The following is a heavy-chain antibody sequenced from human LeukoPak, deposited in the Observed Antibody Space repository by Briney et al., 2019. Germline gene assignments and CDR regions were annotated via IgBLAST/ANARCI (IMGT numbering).Heavy chain of an antibody. CDR1: GGSIRSYY. Sequence: PSETLSLTCTVSGGSIRSYYWGWIRQPPGKKLEWIGYIHSSGSTSYNPSLRSRVAISADTSRNQVSLNLKFLTSADTAVYYCARDGGAPIYGLDVWGQGTTVTVSS. V-gene: IGHV4-59*01. CDR3: ARDGGAPIYGLDV. J-gene: IGHJ6*02. CDR2: IHSSGST. D-gene: IGHD3-16*01.